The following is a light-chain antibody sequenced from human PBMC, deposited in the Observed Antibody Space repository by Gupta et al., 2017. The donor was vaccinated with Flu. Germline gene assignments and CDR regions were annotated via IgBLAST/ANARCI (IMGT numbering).Light chain of an antibody. J-gene: IGKJ2*01. CDR2: FTS. CDR3: QQSYRCPRT. CDR1: QRITTY. V-gene: IGKV1-39*01. Sequence: GDRLFIICRASQRITTYVSWYQQKPGEAPKLLISFTSTLQGGVPSRWSGSGSGTEFTLTISSLQPEDFATFYCQQSYRCPRTFGQGTKVEIK.